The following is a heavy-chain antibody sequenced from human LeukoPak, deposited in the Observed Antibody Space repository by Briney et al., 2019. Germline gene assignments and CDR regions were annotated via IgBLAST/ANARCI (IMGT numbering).Heavy chain of an antibody. CDR3: AISYYDSSGYFDY. J-gene: IGHJ4*02. D-gene: IGHD3-22*01. V-gene: IGHV3-21*01. CDR2: ISSSSSYI. CDR1: GFTFSSYS. Sequence: GGSLRLSCAASGFTFSSYSMNWVRQAPGKGLEWVSSISSSSSYIYYADSVKGRFTIPRDNAKNSLYLQMNSLRAEDTAVYYCAISYYDSSGYFDYWGQGTLVTVSS.